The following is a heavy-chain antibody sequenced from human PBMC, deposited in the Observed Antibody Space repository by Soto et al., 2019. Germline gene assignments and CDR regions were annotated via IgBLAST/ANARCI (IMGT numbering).Heavy chain of an antibody. J-gene: IGHJ3*02. V-gene: IGHV3-30-3*01. CDR3: AREQLELFAFDI. D-gene: IGHD1-7*01. CDR2: ISYDGSNK. CDR1: GFTFSSYA. Sequence: PGGSLRLSCAASGFTFSSYAMHWVRQAPGKGLEWVAVISYDGSNKYYADSVKGRFTISRDNSKNTLYLQMNSLRAEDTAVYYCAREQLELFAFDIWGQGTMVTVS.